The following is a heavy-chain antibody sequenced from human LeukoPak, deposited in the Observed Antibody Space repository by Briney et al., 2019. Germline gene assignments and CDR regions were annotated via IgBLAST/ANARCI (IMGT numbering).Heavy chain of an antibody. CDR2: INHSGST. D-gene: IGHD5-24*01. V-gene: IGHV4-34*01. CDR1: GGSFSGYY. J-gene: IGHJ4*02. CDR3: ARRWLHRKGFDY. Sequence: SETLSLTCAVYGGSFSGYYWSWIRQPPGKGLEWIGEINHSGSTNYNPSLKSRVTISVDTSKNQFSLKLSSVTAADTAVYYCARRWLHRKGFDYWGQGTLVTVPS.